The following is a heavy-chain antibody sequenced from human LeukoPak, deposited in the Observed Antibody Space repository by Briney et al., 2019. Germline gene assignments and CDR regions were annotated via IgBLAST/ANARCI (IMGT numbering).Heavy chain of an antibody. Sequence: GGSLRLSCAASGFTFSSYSMNWVRQAPGKGLEGVSAISGSGGSTYYADSVKGRFTISRDNSKNTLYLQMNSLRAEDTAVYYCALTSWYSGSYFGYLREYYFDYWGQGTLVTVSS. J-gene: IGHJ4*02. V-gene: IGHV3-23*01. D-gene: IGHD1-26*01. CDR1: GFTFSSYS. CDR2: ISGSGGST. CDR3: ALTSWYSGSYFGYLREYYFDY.